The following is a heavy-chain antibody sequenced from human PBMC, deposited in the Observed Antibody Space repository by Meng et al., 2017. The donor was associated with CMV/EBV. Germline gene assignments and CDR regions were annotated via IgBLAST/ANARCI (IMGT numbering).Heavy chain of an antibody. D-gene: IGHD3-3*01. V-gene: IGHV4-61*01. CDR1: GGSVSSGSYY. Sequence: SETLSLTCTVSGGSVSSGSYYWSWIRQPPGKGLEWIGYIYYSGSTNYNPSLKSRVTISVDTSKNQFSLKLSSVTAADTAVYYCASRSEDFWSGYSSALDVWGQGTTVTVSS. J-gene: IGHJ6*02. CDR3: ASRSEDFWSGYSSALDV. CDR2: IYYSGST.